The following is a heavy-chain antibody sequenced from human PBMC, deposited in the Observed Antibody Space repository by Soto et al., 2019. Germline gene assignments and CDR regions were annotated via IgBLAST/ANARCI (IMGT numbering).Heavy chain of an antibody. Sequence: GGSLRLSCAASGFTFDDYAMHWVRQAPGKGLEWVSGVSWNSDNIGYADSVKGRFTISRDNVKNSLYLQMNSLRAEDTALYYCAKDLYSNYGDAFDIWGQGTMVTVSS. J-gene: IGHJ3*02. CDR2: VSWNSDNI. D-gene: IGHD4-4*01. CDR1: GFTFDDYA. CDR3: AKDLYSNYGDAFDI. V-gene: IGHV3-9*01.